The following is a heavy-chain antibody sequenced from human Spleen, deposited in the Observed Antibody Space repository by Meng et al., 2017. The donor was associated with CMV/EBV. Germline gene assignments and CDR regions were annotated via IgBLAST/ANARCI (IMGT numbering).Heavy chain of an antibody. Sequence: GGSLRLSCAASGFTFSSYAMHWVRQAPGKGLVWVSRINSDGSSTSYADSVKGRFTISRDNAKNTLYLQMNSLRAEDTAVYYCARGFGGNSPNYWGQGTLVTVSS. CDR1: GFTFSSYA. CDR2: INSDGSST. J-gene: IGHJ4*02. D-gene: IGHD4-23*01. CDR3: ARGFGGNSPNY. V-gene: IGHV3-74*01.